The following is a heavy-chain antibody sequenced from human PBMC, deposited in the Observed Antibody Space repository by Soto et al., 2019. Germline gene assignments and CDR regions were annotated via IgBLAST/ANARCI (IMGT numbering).Heavy chain of an antibody. Sequence: QITLKEAGPTLVKPTQTLTLTCSFSGFSLITSGVGVGWIRQPPGKALEWLALIYWDDEKGYSTSLKSRLTITKDTSKNQVVLTMPNMDPADTATYSCAHTMAPRIFDYSVQGTLVTVSS. CDR3: AHTMAPRIFDY. CDR1: GFSLITSGVG. CDR2: IYWDDEK. J-gene: IGHJ4*02. V-gene: IGHV2-5*02.